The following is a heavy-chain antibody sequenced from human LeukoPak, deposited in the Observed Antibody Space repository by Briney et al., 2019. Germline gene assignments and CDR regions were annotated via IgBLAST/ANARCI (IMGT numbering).Heavy chain of an antibody. D-gene: IGHD3/OR15-3a*01. CDR3: ARVKRTGTLYYYYGMDV. V-gene: IGHV4-34*01. J-gene: IGHJ6*02. CDR2: INHSGST. Sequence: SETLSLTCAVYGGSFSGYYWSWIRQPPGKGLEWIGEINHSGSTNYNPSLKSRVTISVDTSKNQFSLKLSSVTAADTAVYYCARVKRTGTLYYYYGMDVWGQGTTVTVSS. CDR1: GGSFSGYY.